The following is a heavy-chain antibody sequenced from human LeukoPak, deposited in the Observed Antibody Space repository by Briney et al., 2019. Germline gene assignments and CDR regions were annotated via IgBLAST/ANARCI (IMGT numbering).Heavy chain of an antibody. D-gene: IGHD5-24*01. J-gene: IGHJ4*02. CDR1: GFTFSSYA. V-gene: IGHV3-48*02. Sequence: GSLXXXCAASGFTFSSYAMSWVRQAPGKGLEWVSYISSSGSTIYYADSVKGRFTISRDNAKNSLYLQMNRLRDEDTAVYYCARGGTGYRHDYWGQGTLVTVSS. CDR2: ISSSGSTI. CDR3: ARGGTGYRHDY.